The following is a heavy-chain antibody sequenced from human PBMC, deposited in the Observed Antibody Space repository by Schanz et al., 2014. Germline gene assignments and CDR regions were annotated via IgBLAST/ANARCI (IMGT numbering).Heavy chain of an antibody. CDR3: AKDQRPYSSSSGFDY. V-gene: IGHV3-30*14. J-gene: IGHJ4*02. Sequence: QVQLVESGGGVVQPGTSLRLSCAASGFTFRGHAMHWVRQAPGQGLEKVAVTSTDGTKTYYAASVKGRFTISRDSSKNTLYLQMNSLRAEDTAVYYCAKDQRPYSSSSGFDYWGQGTLVTVSS. CDR2: TSTDGTKT. D-gene: IGHD6-6*01. CDR1: GFTFRGHA.